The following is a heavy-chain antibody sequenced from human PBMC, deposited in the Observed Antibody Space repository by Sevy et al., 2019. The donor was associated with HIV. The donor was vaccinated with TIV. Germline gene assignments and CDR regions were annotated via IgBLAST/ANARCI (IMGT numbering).Heavy chain of an antibody. J-gene: IGHJ6*02. V-gene: IGHV4-59*01. D-gene: IGHD1-1*01. Sequence: SETLSLTCTVSDGSISSYYSSWIRQPPGKGLEWIGYISYSGSTNDNPSLRSRVTISIDTSKNQFSLRLSSVSAADTAVYYCARGGGRTDWGMDVWGPGTTVTVSS. CDR1: DGSISSYY. CDR3: ARGGGRTDWGMDV. CDR2: ISYSGST.